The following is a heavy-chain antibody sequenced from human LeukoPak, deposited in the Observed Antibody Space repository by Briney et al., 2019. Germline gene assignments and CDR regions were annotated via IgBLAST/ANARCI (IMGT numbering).Heavy chain of an antibody. CDR2: ISHDGFI. CDR1: GFTFSSYV. CDR3: ARDWVYKIDY. J-gene: IGHJ4*02. D-gene: IGHD5-24*01. V-gene: IGHV3-74*01. Sequence: GGSPRLSCETAGFTFSSYVMHWVRRTPGKGLVWVSRISHDGFISYADSVKGRFTISRDNAKNTLILQMNSLRAEDTAVYYCARDWVYKIDYWGRGTLVTVSS.